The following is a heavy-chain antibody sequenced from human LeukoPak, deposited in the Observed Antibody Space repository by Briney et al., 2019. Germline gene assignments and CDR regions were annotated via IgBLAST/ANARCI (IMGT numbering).Heavy chain of an antibody. J-gene: IGHJ4*02. CDR1: GFTVSSNY. D-gene: IGHD5-12*01. Sequence: GGSLRLSCAASGFTVSSNYMSWVRQAPGKGLEWVSVIFRGGSTYYADSVKGRFTIFRDNAKNTLNLQMNSLRAEDTAVYYCARYGSGYDLIDYWGQGTLVTVSS. CDR3: ARYGSGYDLIDY. CDR2: IFRGGST. V-gene: IGHV3-53*01.